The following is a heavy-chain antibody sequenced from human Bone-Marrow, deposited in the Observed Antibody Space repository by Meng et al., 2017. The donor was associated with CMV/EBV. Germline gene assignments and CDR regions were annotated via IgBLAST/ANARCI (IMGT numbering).Heavy chain of an antibody. V-gene: IGHV3-15*01. Sequence: CAASGFTFGEAWMSWVRQAPGKGLEWVGRIRSNGDGGTADYAAPVRGRFTMSRDDSKATLYLHMNSLKNEDTAVYYCTIVGATGRSFWGQGTLVTVSS. CDR1: GFTFGEAW. D-gene: IGHD1-26*01. CDR2: IRSNGDGGTA. J-gene: IGHJ4*02. CDR3: TIVGATGRSF.